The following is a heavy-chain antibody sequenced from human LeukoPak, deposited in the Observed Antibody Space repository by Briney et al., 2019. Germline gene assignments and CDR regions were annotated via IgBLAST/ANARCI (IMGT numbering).Heavy chain of an antibody. CDR1: GFTFSTYA. CDR3: AMTHCSGGSCYSEYFDY. CDR2: VSSSSSYI. Sequence: GGSLRLSCVGSGFTFSTYAMNWVRQAPGKGLEWVSSVSSSSSYIYYADSVKGRFTISRDNAENSLYLQMNSLRAEDTAVYYCAMTHCSGGSCYSEYFDYWGQGALVTVSS. J-gene: IGHJ4*02. D-gene: IGHD2-15*01. V-gene: IGHV3-21*01.